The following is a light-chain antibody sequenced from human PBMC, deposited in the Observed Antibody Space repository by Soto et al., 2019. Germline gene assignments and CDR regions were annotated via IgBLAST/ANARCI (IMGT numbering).Light chain of an antibody. CDR3: QNHNNAPWT. CDR1: QSVSSN. V-gene: IGKV3-15*01. CDR2: GAS. J-gene: IGKJ1*01. Sequence: VLTQSPCTLSLSPGERATLSCRASQSVSSNLAWYQQKPGQAPRLLIYGASTRATGIPARFSGSGSGTDFTLTISSLQPEDVATYYCQNHNNAPWTFGQGAKVDI.